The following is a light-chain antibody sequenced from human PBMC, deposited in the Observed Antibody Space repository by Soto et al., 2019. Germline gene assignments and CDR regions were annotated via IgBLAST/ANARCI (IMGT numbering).Light chain of an antibody. CDR2: AAS. J-gene: IGKJ5*01. CDR1: QSISSY. CDR3: QQSYSTPST. Sequence: DIQMTQSPSSLLASVEDRVTITGRPGQSISSYLNCYQQKPGKAPKLLIYAASSLQSGVPSRFSGSGSGTDFTLTISSLQPEDFATYYCQQSYSTPSTFGQGTRLEIK. V-gene: IGKV1-39*01.